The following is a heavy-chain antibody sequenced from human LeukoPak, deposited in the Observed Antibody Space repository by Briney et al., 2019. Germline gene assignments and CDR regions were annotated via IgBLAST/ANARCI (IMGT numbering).Heavy chain of an antibody. CDR3: AKVDFWGRGAVDY. J-gene: IGHJ4*02. Sequence: PGGSLRLSCAASGFTFSTYAMSWVRQAPGKGLEWVSAISGSTVNTYYADSVKGRFTISRDNSENTLYLQMNSLRAEDSAVYYCAKVDFWGRGAVDYWGQGTLVTVSS. V-gene: IGHV3-23*01. D-gene: IGHD3/OR15-3a*01. CDR1: GFTFSTYA. CDR2: ISGSTVNT.